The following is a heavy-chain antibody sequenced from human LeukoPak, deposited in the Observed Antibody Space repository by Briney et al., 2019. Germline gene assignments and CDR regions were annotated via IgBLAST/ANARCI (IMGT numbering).Heavy chain of an antibody. V-gene: IGHV4-39*07. J-gene: IGHJ4*02. Sequence: SGTLSLTCTVSGGSISSSSYYWGWIRQPPGKGLEWIGSIYYSGSTYYNPSLKSRVTISVDRSKNQFSLKLSSVTAADTAVYYCARAIRGQLGYWGQGTLVTVSS. CDR3: ARAIRGQLGY. CDR1: GGSISSSSYY. D-gene: IGHD5-18*01. CDR2: IYYSGST.